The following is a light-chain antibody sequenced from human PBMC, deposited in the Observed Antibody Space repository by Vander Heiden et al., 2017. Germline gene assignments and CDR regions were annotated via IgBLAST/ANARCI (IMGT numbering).Light chain of an antibody. J-gene: IGKJ4*01. V-gene: IGKV1D-13*01. CDR2: DAS. CDR1: QDISSA. CDR3: QQFHNYPLT. Sequence: AIQLTQSPSSLSASVGDRVTITCRPSQDISSALAWYRQKAGKPPKLLIYDASSLDTGVPSRFSGGGSGTDFTLTISSLQPEDFATYYCQQFHNYPLTFGGGTKVEIK.